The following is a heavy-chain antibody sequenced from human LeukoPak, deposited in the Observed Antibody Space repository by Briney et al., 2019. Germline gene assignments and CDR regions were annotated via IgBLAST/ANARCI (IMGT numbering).Heavy chain of an antibody. CDR3: TTDKSEESGEDYDILTGYFQGRD. Sequence: GGSLRLSCAASGFTFSNAWMSWVRQAPGKGLEWVGRIKSKTDGGTTDYAAPVKGRFTISRDDSKNTLYLQMNSLKTEDTAVYYCTTDKSEESGEDYDILTGYFQGRDWGQGTLVTVSS. D-gene: IGHD3-9*01. CDR1: GFTFSNAW. J-gene: IGHJ4*02. V-gene: IGHV3-15*01. CDR2: IKSKTDGGTT.